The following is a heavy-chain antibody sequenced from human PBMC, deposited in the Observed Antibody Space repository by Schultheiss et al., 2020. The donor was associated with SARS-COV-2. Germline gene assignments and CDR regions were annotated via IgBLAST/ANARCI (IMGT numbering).Heavy chain of an antibody. CDR1: GFTFSRYG. CDR3: ARDSLATVVTLNWFDP. D-gene: IGHD4-23*01. Sequence: GGSLRLSCSASGFTFSRYGMHWVRQAPGKGLEWVAVIWYDGSNKYYADSVKGRFTISRDNSKNTLYLQMNSLRAEDTAVYYCARDSLATVVTLNWFDPWGQGTLVTVSS. J-gene: IGHJ5*02. V-gene: IGHV3-33*08. CDR2: IWYDGSNK.